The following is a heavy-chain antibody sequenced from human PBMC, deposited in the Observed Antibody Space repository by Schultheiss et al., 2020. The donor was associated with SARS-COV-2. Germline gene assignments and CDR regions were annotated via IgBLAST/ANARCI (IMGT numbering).Heavy chain of an antibody. CDR2: ISYDGSNK. Sequence: GGSLRLSCAASGFTFTNAWMGWVRQAPGKGLEWVAVISYDGSNKYYADSVKCRFTISRDNAKNSLYLQMNSLRAEDTALYYCAKGYLWFGELSGYYFDYWGQGTLVTVSS. CDR3: AKGYLWFGELSGYYFDY. V-gene: IGHV3-30*18. CDR1: GFTFTNAW. D-gene: IGHD3-10*01. J-gene: IGHJ4*02.